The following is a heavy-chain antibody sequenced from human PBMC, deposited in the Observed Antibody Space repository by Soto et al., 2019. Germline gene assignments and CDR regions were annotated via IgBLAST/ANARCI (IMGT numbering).Heavy chain of an antibody. CDR3: AKNSRLGELSLYAIDE. CDR2: ISGSGGST. V-gene: IGHV3-23*01. CDR1: GFTFSSYA. D-gene: IGHD3-16*02. Sequence: GGSLRLSCAASGFTFSSYAVTWVRQAPGKGLEWVSGISGSGGSTYYADSVKGRFTISRDNSKNTLYMQMNSLRAEDTALYYCAKNSRLGELSLYAIDEWGQGTPVTVSS. J-gene: IGHJ4*02.